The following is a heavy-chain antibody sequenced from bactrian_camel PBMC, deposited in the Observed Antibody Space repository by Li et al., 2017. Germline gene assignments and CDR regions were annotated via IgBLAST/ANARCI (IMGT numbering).Heavy chain of an antibody. V-gene: IGHV3S55*01. J-gene: IGHJ4*01. CDR3: LEPTYTLINYCAADTQCA. CDR1: GLTVRGNC. CDR2: IDGSGRS. Sequence: HVQLVESGGGSVQAGGSLRLSCAYSGLTVRGNCMAWFRQIPGKDREAVARIDGSGRSIVEDFVEGRFTISISVREGPIHHLQRHAKNALYLLMNSLEPTYTLINYCAADTQCAWAQGTQVTVST. D-gene: IGHD3*01.